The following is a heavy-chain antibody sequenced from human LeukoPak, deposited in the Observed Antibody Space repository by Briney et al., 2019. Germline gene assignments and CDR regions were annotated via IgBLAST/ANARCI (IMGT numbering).Heavy chain of an antibody. CDR2: SNPNSGDT. CDR3: ARQSNVDLVTCDIGRGFDY. J-gene: IGHJ4*02. V-gene: IGHV1-2*02. CDR1: GYTVTRYD. Sequence: ASGKVSCKPSGYTVTRYDMQLVRQAPGQGLEGRGWSNPNSGDTNYAKKFQGRFTMTRDTSIRTAYMDLSPLRPNATAVSYSARQSNVDLVTCDIGRGFDYWGQGTLVTVSS. D-gene: IGHD5-12*01.